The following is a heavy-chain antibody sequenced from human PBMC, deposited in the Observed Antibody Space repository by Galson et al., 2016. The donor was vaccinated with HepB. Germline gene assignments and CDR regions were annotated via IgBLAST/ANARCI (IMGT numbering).Heavy chain of an antibody. CDR1: GYTFTSYY. D-gene: IGHD6-19*01. Sequence: SVKVSCKASGYTFTSYYMHWVRQAPGQGLEWMGIINPSGGSTSYAQKFQGRVTMTRDTSTSTVYMELSSLTSEHSAVYYCASGSGSSGWTPRYDFDYWSQGTLVTGSS. CDR3: ASGSGSSGWTPRYDFDY. CDR2: INPSGGST. J-gene: IGHJ4*02. V-gene: IGHV1-46*01.